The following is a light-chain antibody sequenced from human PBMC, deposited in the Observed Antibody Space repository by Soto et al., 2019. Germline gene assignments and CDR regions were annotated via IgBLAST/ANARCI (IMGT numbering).Light chain of an antibody. V-gene: IGKV3-15*01. Sequence: EIVMTQSPVTLSVSPGERATLSCRASQSLGGNLAWYQHKPGQGPRLLIFGTSTRATGVPARFSGSGSGTEFTLTITSLPSEDYAVYYCQQYTQWHTFGPGTTVDIK. CDR2: GTS. CDR1: QSLGGN. J-gene: IGKJ3*01. CDR3: QQYTQWHT.